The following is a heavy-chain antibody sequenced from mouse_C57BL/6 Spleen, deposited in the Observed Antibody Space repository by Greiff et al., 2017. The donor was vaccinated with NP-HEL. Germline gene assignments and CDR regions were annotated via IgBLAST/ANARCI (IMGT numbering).Heavy chain of an antibody. Sequence: VQLQQSGPELVKPGASVKISCKASGYAFSSSWMNWVKQRPGKGLEWIGRIYPGDGDTNYNGKFKGKATLTADKSSSIAYMQLSSLTSEDSAVYFCARYPLTTVVDYYAMDYWGQGTSVTVSS. CDR3: ARYPLTTVVDYYAMDY. J-gene: IGHJ4*01. CDR2: IYPGDGDT. D-gene: IGHD1-1*01. CDR1: GYAFSSSW. V-gene: IGHV1-82*01.